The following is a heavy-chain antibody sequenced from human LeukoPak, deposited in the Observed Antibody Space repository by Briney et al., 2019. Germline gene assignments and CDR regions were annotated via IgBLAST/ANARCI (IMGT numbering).Heavy chain of an antibody. CDR1: GFXLSNYD. CDR2: ISYDGTNK. Sequence: GGSLRLSCAASGFXLSNYDIHWVRQAPGKGLEWVAVISYDGTNKYYADSVKGRFTISRDNSKNTLHLQMNSLRAEDTAGYYCAKDDRGNEAPFDYWGQGTLVTVSS. J-gene: IGHJ4*02. V-gene: IGHV3-30*18. CDR3: AKDDRGNEAPFDY.